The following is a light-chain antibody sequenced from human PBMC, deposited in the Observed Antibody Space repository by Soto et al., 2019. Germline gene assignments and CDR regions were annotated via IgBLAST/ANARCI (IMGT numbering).Light chain of an antibody. J-gene: IGKJ1*01. Sequence: EIVLTQSPGTLSLSPGERATVSCRASQSVSSSYLAWYQQKPGQAPRLLIYGASSRATGISDRFSGSGSGTDFTLTISRLEPEDFAVYYCHQYGSSSWTFGQGTKVEIK. CDR3: HQYGSSSWT. CDR1: QSVSSSY. CDR2: GAS. V-gene: IGKV3-20*01.